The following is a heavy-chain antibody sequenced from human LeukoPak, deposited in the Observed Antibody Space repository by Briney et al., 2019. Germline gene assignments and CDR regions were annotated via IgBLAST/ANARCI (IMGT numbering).Heavy chain of an antibody. V-gene: IGHV3-33*01. CDR2: IWYDGSNK. Sequence: QTGGSLRLSCAASGFTFSSYGMHWVRQAPGKGLEWVAVIWYDGSNKYYADSVKGRFTISRDNSKNTLYLQMNSLRAEDTAVYYCASRPEPYSSSWYNVYYYYYGMDVWGQGTTVTVSS. CDR3: ASRPEPYSSSWYNVYYYYYGMDV. J-gene: IGHJ6*02. CDR1: GFTFSSYG. D-gene: IGHD6-13*01.